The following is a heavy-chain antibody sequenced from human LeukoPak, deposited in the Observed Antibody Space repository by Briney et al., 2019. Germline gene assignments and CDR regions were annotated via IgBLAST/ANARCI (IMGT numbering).Heavy chain of an antibody. Sequence: SETLSLTCTVSGGSISSYYWSWIRQPAGKGLEWIGRIYTSGSTDYNPSLKSRVTMSVDTSKNLFSLKLSSVTAADTAVYYCARAFPYYDILTGYYQGYYFDYWGQGTLVTVSS. CDR1: GGSISSYY. V-gene: IGHV4-4*07. D-gene: IGHD3-9*01. J-gene: IGHJ4*02. CDR3: ARAFPYYDILTGYYQGYYFDY. CDR2: IYTSGST.